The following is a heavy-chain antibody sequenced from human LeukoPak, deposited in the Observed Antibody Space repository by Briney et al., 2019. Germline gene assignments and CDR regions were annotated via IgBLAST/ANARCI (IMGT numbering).Heavy chain of an antibody. V-gene: IGHV1-18*01. Sequence: ASVKVSCKASGYTFTSYGISWVRQAPGQGLEWMGWISAYNGNTNYAQKLQGRVTMTTDTSTSTAYMELRSLRTDDTAVYYCASGPGDIVVVPGAILDIWCQGTVVTVSS. CDR3: ASGPGDIVVVPGAILDI. D-gene: IGHD2-2*01. CDR1: GYTFTSYG. J-gene: IGHJ4*02. CDR2: ISAYNGNT.